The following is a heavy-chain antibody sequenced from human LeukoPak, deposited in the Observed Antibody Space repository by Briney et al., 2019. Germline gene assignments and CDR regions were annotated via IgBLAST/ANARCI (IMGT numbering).Heavy chain of an antibody. CDR3: ARDIAY. V-gene: IGHV3-21*01. CDR2: ISSTGTYI. CDR1: GFTFSSST. J-gene: IGHJ4*02. Sequence: GGSLRLCCAASGFTFSSSTMNWVRQAPGKGLEWVSSISSTGTYIYYADSVKGRFTISKDNAKNSLYLQMNSLRAEDTALYYCARDIAYWGQGTLVTVSS.